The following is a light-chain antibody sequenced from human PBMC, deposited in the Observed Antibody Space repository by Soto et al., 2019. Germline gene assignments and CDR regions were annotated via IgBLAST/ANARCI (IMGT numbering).Light chain of an antibody. CDR2: KAS. CDR3: QQYSKEST. CDR1: QNVSNW. J-gene: IGKJ2*01. Sequence: DVEMTQSPSTLPTSIGDRVTINCRASQNVSNWLAWYQQKPGKAPKLLIYKASRLESGVPSRFSASGSGTDITLTINSQQSDDFATYFCQQYSKESTFGQGTKLEIK. V-gene: IGKV1-5*03.